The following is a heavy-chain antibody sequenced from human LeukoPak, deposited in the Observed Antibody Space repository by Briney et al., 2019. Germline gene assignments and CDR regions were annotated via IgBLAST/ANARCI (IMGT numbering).Heavy chain of an antibody. J-gene: IGHJ3*02. Sequence: ASVKVSCKASGYTFTSYGISWVRQAPGQGLEWMGWISAYSGSTFYAQNLQGRVTMTTDTSTSTAYMELRSLRSDDTAVYYCARGDYYDSSAYRYYDAFDIWGQGTMVTVSS. CDR2: ISAYSGST. CDR3: ARGDYYDSSAYRYYDAFDI. CDR1: GYTFTSYG. V-gene: IGHV1-18*01. D-gene: IGHD3-22*01.